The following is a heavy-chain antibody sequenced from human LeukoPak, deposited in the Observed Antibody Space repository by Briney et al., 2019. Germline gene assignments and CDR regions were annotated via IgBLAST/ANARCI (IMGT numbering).Heavy chain of an antibody. D-gene: IGHD3-3*01. CDR3: ASLEYDFWSGYPKSEAFDI. CDR2: IYYSGST. J-gene: IGHJ3*02. CDR1: GGSVSSGSYY. V-gene: IGHV4-61*01. Sequence: PSETLSLTCTVSGGSVSSGSYYWSWIRQPPGKGLEWIGYIYYSGSTNYNPSLKSRVTISVDTSKNQFSLKLGSVTAADTAVYYCASLEYDFWSGYPKSEAFDIWGQGTMVTVSS.